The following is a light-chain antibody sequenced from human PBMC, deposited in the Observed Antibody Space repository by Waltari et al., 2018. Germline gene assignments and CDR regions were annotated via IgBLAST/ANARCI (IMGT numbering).Light chain of an antibody. CDR2: GVS. J-gene: IGKJ4*01. Sequence: TVLTQSPGTLSLSPGERATLSCRASQSLGGNYLVWYQPKPGQPPRLLIYGVSRRATGVPDRFSGSGSGTDFTLTITRLEPEDFAVYYCYHHDYSLTFGGGTKVEI. CDR3: YHHDYSLT. V-gene: IGKV3-20*01. CDR1: QSLGGNY.